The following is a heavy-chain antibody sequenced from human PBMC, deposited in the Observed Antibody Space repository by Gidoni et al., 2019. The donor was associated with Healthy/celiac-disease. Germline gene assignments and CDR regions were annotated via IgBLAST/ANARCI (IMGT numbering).Heavy chain of an antibody. CDR2: IYHSGST. Sequence: QVQLQESGPGLFKPSETLSLTCAVSGYSISSGYYLVWIRQPPGKGLEWIGSIYHSGSTYYNPSLKSRVTISVDKSKNQFSLKLSSVTAADTAVYYCARVIWDYYGSGNTRDYFDYWGQGTLVTVSS. CDR3: ARVIWDYYGSGNTRDYFDY. CDR1: GYSISSGYY. D-gene: IGHD3-10*01. J-gene: IGHJ4*02. V-gene: IGHV4-38-2*01.